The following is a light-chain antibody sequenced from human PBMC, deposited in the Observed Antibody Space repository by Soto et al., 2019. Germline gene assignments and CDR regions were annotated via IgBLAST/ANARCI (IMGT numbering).Light chain of an antibody. J-gene: IGLJ2*01. CDR1: SGDVGTYKY. V-gene: IGLV2-8*01. Sequence: QSALTQPPSASGSPGQSVTISCTGTSGDVGTYKYVSWYQQHPGQAPKFIIYEVSKRPSGVPDRFSGSKSGNTASLTVSGLQAEHEADYYCTSYAGSNNWIFGGGTKVTVL. CDR2: EVS. CDR3: TSYAGSNNWI.